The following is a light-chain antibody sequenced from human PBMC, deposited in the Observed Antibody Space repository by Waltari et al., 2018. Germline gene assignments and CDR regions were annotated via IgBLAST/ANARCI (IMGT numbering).Light chain of an antibody. CDR1: QSLLHSNGNTY. J-gene: IGKJ1*01. CDR2: KVS. V-gene: IGKV2-30*02. Sequence: DVEMTQSPLSLPITPGQPASMTCRSSQSLLHSNGNTYLSWFLQKPGQPPRRLIYKVSNRDSGVPDRFSGSWPGADVALSISRVEAEDVGVYSCMQATHFPWTFGQGTQVEI. CDR3: MQATHFPWT.